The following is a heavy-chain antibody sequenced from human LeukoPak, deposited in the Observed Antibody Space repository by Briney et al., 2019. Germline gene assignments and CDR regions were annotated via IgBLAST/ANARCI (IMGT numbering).Heavy chain of an antibody. Sequence: GGSLRLSCAASGFTFSSYSMNWVRRAPGKGLEWVSSISTSSSYIYYADSVKGRFTISRDNAKNSLYLQMNSLRAEDTAVYYCARDLLEIAADSYFDYWGQGTLVTVSS. CDR2: ISTSSSYI. J-gene: IGHJ4*02. CDR3: ARDLLEIAADSYFDY. CDR1: GFTFSSYS. V-gene: IGHV3-21*06. D-gene: IGHD6-13*01.